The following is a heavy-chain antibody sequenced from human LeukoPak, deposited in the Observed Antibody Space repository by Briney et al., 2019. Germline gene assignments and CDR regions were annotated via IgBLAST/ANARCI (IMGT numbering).Heavy chain of an antibody. J-gene: IGHJ6*02. D-gene: IGHD5-18*01. CDR1: GFTFDDYA. Sequence: GGSLRLSCAASGFTFDDYAMHWVRHAPGKGLEWVSGISWNSDNIGYADSVKGRFTISRDNAKNSLYLQMNSLRAEDTALYYCAKDVDSFYYYGMDVWGQGTTVTVSS. V-gene: IGHV3-9*01. CDR3: AKDVDSFYYYGMDV. CDR2: ISWNSDNI.